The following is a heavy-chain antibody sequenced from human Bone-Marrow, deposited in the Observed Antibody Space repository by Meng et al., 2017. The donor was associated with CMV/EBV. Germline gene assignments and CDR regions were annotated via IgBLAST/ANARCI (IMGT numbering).Heavy chain of an antibody. J-gene: IGHJ6*02. D-gene: IGHD3-3*01. V-gene: IGHV1-8*01. CDR1: GYTFTSYD. CDR3: AREVRDLWSGYYIGWANYYYYGMDV. CDR2: MNPNSGNT. Sequence: ASVKVSCKASGYTFTSYDINWVRQATGQGLEWMGWMNPNSGNTGYAQEFQGRVTMTRNTSISTAYMELSSLRSEDTAVYYCAREVRDLWSGYYIGWANYYYYGMDVWGQGTTVTVSS.